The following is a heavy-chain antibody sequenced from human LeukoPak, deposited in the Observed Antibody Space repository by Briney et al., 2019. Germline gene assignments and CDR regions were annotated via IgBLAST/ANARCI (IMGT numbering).Heavy chain of an antibody. J-gene: IGHJ4*02. D-gene: IGHD3-10*01. V-gene: IGHV4-4*02. CDR3: ARVDYKPRSLDY. CDR1: GGSFSSSNW. Sequence: SETLSLTCAVSGGSFSSSNWWSWVRQPPGKGLEWIGEIYHSGSTNYNPSLKSRVTISVDKSKNQFSLKLSSVTAADTAVYYCARVDYKPRSLDYWGQGTLVTVSS. CDR2: IYHSGST.